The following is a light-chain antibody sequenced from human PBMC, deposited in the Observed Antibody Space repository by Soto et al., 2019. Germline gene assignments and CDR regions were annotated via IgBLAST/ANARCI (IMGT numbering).Light chain of an antibody. CDR2: AAS. V-gene: IGKV3D-15*01. Sequence: VGMSQSPATLSVSQGERATLSCRASQSVSSNLAWYQQKPGQAPRLLIYAASSRATGIPERFSGSGSGTEFTLTISRLEPDDFAMYYCQQYGYLVPFGGGTMVDIK. CDR1: QSVSSN. J-gene: IGKJ4*01. CDR3: QQYGYLVP.